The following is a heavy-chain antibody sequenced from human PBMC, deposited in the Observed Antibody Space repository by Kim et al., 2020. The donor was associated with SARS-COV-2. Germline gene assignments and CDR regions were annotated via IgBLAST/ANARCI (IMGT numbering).Heavy chain of an antibody. J-gene: IGHJ6*01. Sequence: ASVKVSCKASGHIFTTYGISWVRQAPGQGLEWMGWISVYNGNTNYGQNFQCRFTMTTDTSTSIAYMELRSLRFDDTAVYYCASGYSNVCGLGYYYFGMDV. CDR2: ISVYNGNT. D-gene: IGHD5-12*01. CDR3: ASGYSNVCGLGYYYFGMDV. CDR1: GHIFTTYG. V-gene: IGHV1-18*01.